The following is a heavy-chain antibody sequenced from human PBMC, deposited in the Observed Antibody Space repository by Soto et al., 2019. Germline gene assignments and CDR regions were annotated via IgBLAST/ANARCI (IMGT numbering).Heavy chain of an antibody. Sequence: SETLSLTCTVSGGSISSNYWTWIRQPPGKGLEWIGYVYNSGSTNYNPSLKSRVTISEDTSKSQFSLKVNSMTAADTAVYYCARFRREAVAGYTLDIWGQGILVTVSS. J-gene: IGHJ5*02. D-gene: IGHD6-13*01. CDR1: GGSISSNY. CDR2: VYNSGST. V-gene: IGHV4-59*01. CDR3: ARFRREAVAGYTLDI.